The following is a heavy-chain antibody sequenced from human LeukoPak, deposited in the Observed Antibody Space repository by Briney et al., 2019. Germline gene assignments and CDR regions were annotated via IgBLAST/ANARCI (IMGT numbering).Heavy chain of an antibody. J-gene: IGHJ3*02. Sequence: ASVKVSCKASGYTFSDYYINWVRQAPGQGLEWMGWINPKSGGTNCAQKFQGRVTMTRDTTISTAYMELSMLRSDDTAVYYCARGPRITIFGVVMANDAFDIWGQGTMVTVSS. CDR1: GYTFSDYY. D-gene: IGHD3-3*01. CDR3: ARGPRITIFGVVMANDAFDI. CDR2: INPKSGGT. V-gene: IGHV1-2*02.